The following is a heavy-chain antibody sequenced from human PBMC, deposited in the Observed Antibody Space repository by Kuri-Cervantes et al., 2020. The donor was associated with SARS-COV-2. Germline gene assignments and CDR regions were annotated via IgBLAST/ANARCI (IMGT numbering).Heavy chain of an antibody. Sequence: GESLKISCAASGFTFSSYSTNWVHQAPGKGLEWVSYISTSSSTIHYADSVKGRFTISRDNAKNSLYLQMNSLRAEDKAVYYCARDWYGSGKVDYYYYYGKDFCGQAITTVSS. CDR3: ARDWYGSGKVDYYYYYGKDF. CDR2: ISTSSSTI. J-gene: IGHJ6*02. D-gene: IGHD3-10*01. V-gene: IGHV3-48*01. CDR1: GFTFSSYS.